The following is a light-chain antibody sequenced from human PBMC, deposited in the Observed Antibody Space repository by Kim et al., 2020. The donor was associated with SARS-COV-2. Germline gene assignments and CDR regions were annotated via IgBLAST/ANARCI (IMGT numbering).Light chain of an antibody. J-gene: IGKJ1*01. V-gene: IGKV1-39*01. CDR3: QQTEITPWT. Sequence: AFVGDRVVVSCRASRSVTTRVNWYQQKPGEAPHLLIYAASRLESGLPARFSGSGAGTEFTLTIRNVQPEDFAIYYCQQTEITPWTFGQGTKVDIK. CDR1: RSVTTR. CDR2: AAS.